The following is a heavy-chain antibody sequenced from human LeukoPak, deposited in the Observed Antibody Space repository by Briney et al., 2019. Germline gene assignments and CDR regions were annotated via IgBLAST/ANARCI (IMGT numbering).Heavy chain of an antibody. CDR1: GYTFTGYY. J-gene: IGHJ4*02. V-gene: IGHV1-2*06. CDR3: ARGTTAMANDY. Sequence: AXVKVSCKASGYTFTGYYMHWVRQAPGQGLEWMGRINPNSGGTNYAQKFQGRVTMNRDTSNSTAYMELSRLRSDDTAVYYCARGTTAMANDYWGQGTLVTVSS. CDR2: INPNSGGT. D-gene: IGHD5-18*01.